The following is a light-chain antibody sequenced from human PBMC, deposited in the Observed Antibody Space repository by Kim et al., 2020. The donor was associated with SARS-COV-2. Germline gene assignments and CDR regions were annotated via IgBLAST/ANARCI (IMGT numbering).Light chain of an antibody. CDR2: GAS. CDR3: QQANSFPWT. V-gene: IGKV1-12*01. CDR1: QGISSW. Sequence: DILMTQSPSSVSASVGDRVTITCRASQGISSWLAWYQHKPGKAPNRLIFGASSLQSGVPSRFSGSGSGTDFTLTISSLQPEDVATYYCQQANSFPWTFGQGTKVDIK. J-gene: IGKJ1*01.